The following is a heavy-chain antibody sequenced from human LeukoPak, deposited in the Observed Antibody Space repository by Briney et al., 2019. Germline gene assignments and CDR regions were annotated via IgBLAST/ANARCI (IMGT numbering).Heavy chain of an antibody. D-gene: IGHD2-15*01. CDR1: GYTFTGYY. CDR3: AREQKTSGGHYYYYGMDV. Sequence: GASVKVSCKASGYTFTGYYMHWVRQAPGQGLEWMGIINPSGGSTSYAQKFQGRVTMTRDTSTSTVYMELSSLRSEDTAVYYCAREQKTSGGHYYYYGMDVWGQGTTVTVSS. V-gene: IGHV1-46*01. CDR2: INPSGGST. J-gene: IGHJ6*02.